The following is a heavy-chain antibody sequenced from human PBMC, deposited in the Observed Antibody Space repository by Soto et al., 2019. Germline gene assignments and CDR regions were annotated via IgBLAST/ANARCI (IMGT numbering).Heavy chain of an antibody. D-gene: IGHD3-10*01. J-gene: IGHJ6*02. CDR2: IYYSGST. CDR1: GDSISSYY. CDR3: ARDRGYRGAYCGMDV. Sequence: QVQLQESGPGLVKPSETLSLTCTVSGDSISSYYWSWIRQPPGKGLEWIGYIYYSGSTNYNPSLQSRVAVSVDTSKKQFALQLSSVTAADTAVYYCARDRGYRGAYCGMDVWGQGTTVTVSS. V-gene: IGHV4-59*01.